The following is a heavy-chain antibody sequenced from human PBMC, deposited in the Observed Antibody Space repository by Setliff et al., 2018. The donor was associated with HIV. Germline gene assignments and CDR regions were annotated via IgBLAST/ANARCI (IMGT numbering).Heavy chain of an antibody. D-gene: IGHD3-16*01. J-gene: IGHJ6*03. V-gene: IGHV1-46*01. CDR3: AREVPWGDYYYYMDV. Sequence: ASVKVSCKASGYTFTSDYIHWVRQAPGQGLEWMGIINPAGNPTSYAQKFQGRLTMTRDTSTNTVYMELSSLRSEDTAVYYCAREVPWGDYYYYMDVWGKGTTVTVS. CDR2: INPAGNPT. CDR1: GYTFTSDY.